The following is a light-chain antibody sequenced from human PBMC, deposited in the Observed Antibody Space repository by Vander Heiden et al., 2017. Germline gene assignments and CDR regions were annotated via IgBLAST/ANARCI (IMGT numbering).Light chain of an antibody. Sequence: DIQMTQSPSNLSASVGDRVTITCRASQSISTWVAWYQQKSGKAPKLLIYKASSLESEVPSRFSASGSETEFTFTISSLQPDDFATYYCQQYKTSSGTFGQGTKVEVK. CDR1: QSISTW. CDR2: KAS. V-gene: IGKV1-5*03. CDR3: QQYKTSSGT. J-gene: IGKJ1*01.